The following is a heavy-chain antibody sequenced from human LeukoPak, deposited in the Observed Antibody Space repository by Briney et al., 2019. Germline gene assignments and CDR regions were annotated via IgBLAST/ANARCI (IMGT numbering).Heavy chain of an antibody. D-gene: IGHD6-19*01. CDR3: ATISSGWYRPALS. CDR2: LSGSGDST. CDR1: GFTFSSYA. Sequence: GGSLRLSCAASGFTFSSYAMNWVRQAPGKGLEWVSALSGSGDSTYYADSVKGRFTISRDNSKNTLYLQMNSLRAEDTAVYYCATISSGWYRPALSWGQGTLVTVSS. J-gene: IGHJ5*02. V-gene: IGHV3-23*01.